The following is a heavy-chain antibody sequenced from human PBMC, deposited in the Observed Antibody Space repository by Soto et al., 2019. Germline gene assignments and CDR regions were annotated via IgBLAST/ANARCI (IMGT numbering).Heavy chain of an antibody. J-gene: IGHJ4*02. Sequence: QVQLVQSGAEVKKPGASVKVSCKASGYTFITYYMHWVRQAPGQGLEWVGIINPSGGSTSYAQKFQGRGSMTRDTSTSTVYMELSSLRSEDTAVYYCARSNDYSNYVCDSWGQGTLVTVSS. CDR3: ARSNDYSNYVCDS. CDR2: INPSGGST. CDR1: GYTFITYY. D-gene: IGHD4-4*01. V-gene: IGHV1-46*01.